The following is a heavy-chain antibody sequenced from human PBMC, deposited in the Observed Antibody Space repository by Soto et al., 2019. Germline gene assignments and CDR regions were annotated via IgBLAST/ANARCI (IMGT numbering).Heavy chain of an antibody. V-gene: IGHV3-30*18. CDR3: AKEGRDGYNYLDY. Sequence: QVQLVESGGGVVQPGRSLRLSCAASGFTFSSYGMHWVRQAPGKGLEWVAVISYDGSNKYYADSVKGRFTISRDNSKNTLYLHMNSLRAEDTAVYYCAKEGRDGYNYLDYWGQGTLVTVSS. D-gene: IGHD5-12*01. J-gene: IGHJ4*02. CDR2: ISYDGSNK. CDR1: GFTFSSYG.